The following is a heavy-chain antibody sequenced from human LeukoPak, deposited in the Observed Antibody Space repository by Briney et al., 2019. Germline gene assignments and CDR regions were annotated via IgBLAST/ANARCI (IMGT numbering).Heavy chain of an antibody. CDR3: ASSSGTDIDFDY. Sequence: GGALRLSCAASGFTFSSYSMKWVRQARGKGVEWVSSISSSSSYIYYVDSVKGRFTISRDNAKNSVYMQMNSLRAEDTAVYYCASSSGTDIDFDYWGQGTLVTVSS. V-gene: IGHV3-21*01. D-gene: IGHD3-10*01. J-gene: IGHJ4*02. CDR2: ISSSSSYI. CDR1: GFTFSSYS.